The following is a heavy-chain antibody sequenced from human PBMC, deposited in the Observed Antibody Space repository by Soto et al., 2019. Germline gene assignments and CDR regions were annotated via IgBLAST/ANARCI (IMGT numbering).Heavy chain of an antibody. Sequence: EVQLVQSGAEVKKPGESLKISCKGSGYSFTSYWIGWVRQMPGKGLEWMGIIYPGDSDTRYSPSFQGQVTISADKSISTPYLQWSSLKASDNALYYCARHGRLDTAKVEAWVRYYYYGMDVWGQGTTVTVSS. D-gene: IGHD5-18*01. CDR3: ARHGRLDTAKVEAWVRYYYYGMDV. J-gene: IGHJ6*02. CDR1: GYSFTSYW. V-gene: IGHV5-51*01. CDR2: IYPGDSDT.